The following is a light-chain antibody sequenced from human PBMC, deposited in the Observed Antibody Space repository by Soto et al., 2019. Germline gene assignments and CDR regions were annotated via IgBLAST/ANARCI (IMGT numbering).Light chain of an antibody. CDR1: QSIVYSDGNAY. CDR3: MQGTHWPPVT. CDR2: KAF. V-gene: IGKV2-30*01. J-gene: IGKJ2*01. Sequence: DVVMTQSPLSLPVTLGQPASISCRSSQSIVYSDGNAYLSWFQQRPGQSPRRLIYKAFNRDSGVPDRFSGSGQGTDFTLKISRVEAEDVGVYYFMQGTHWPPVTFGQGTKLEIK.